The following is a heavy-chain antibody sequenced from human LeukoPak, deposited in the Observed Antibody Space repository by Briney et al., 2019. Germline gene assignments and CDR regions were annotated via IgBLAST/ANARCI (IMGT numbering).Heavy chain of an antibody. CDR2: ITPNSGAT. CDR3: ARVSRFYYDSSGDFDY. V-gene: IGHV1-2*02. Sequence: GASVKVSCKASGYTFTDYYMHWVRQAPGQGLEWMGWITPNSGATKYAQKFRGRVSMTRDTSINTAYMELSRLGSDDTAIYYCARVSRFYYDSSGDFDYWGQGTLVTVSS. D-gene: IGHD3-22*01. J-gene: IGHJ4*02. CDR1: GYTFTDYY.